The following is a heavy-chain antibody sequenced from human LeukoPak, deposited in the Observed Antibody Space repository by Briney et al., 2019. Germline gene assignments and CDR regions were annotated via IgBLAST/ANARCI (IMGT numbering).Heavy chain of an antibody. J-gene: IGHJ4*02. D-gene: IGHD2-15*01. V-gene: IGHV3-53*01. CDR2: MYSGGST. CDR1: GFTVSSFY. Sequence: GGSLRLSCAASGFTVSSFYMSWVRQAPGKGLEWVSVMYSGGSTYYIDSVKGRFIISRDNSKNTLYLQMNSLRAEDTAVYYCARDCYFDSCFWGQGTLVTVSS. CDR3: ARDCYFDSCF.